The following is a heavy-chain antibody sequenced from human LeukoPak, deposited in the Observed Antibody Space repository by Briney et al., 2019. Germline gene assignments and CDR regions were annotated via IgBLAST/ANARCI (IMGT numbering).Heavy chain of an antibody. CDR2: IDHSGGT. D-gene: IGHD1-26*01. J-gene: IGHJ4*02. CDR3: ARVPGSYYVDL. CDR1: GGSFRGYY. V-gene: IGHV4-34*01. Sequence: SGTLSITCAVYGGSFRGYYWTWIRQPPGEGLEWIGEIDHSGGTNYNPSLKSRVTISTDTSTNHFSLNLHSVTAADTAVYYCARVPGSYYVDLWGQGTLVTVSS.